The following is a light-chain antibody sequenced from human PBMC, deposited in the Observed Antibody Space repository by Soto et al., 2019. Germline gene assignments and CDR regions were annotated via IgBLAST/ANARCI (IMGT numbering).Light chain of an antibody. Sequence: EIVLTQSLGIVSLSPGERATLSCRTSQSVSSSYLAWYQQKPGQAPRLLIYDASSRATGIPDRFSGSGSGTDFTLTISRLEPEDFAVYYCQEYGSSRTFGQGTKV. J-gene: IGKJ1*01. V-gene: IGKV3-20*01. CDR1: QSVSSSY. CDR3: QEYGSSRT. CDR2: DAS.